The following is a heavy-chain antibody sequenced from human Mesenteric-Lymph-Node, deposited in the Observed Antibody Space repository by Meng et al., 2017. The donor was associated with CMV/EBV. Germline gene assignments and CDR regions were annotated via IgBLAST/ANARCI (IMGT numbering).Heavy chain of an antibody. V-gene: IGHV1-8*01. D-gene: IGHD3-3*01. Sequence: ASVKVSCKASGYTFTSYDVNWVRQATGQGLEWMGWMNPNSGNTGYAQKFQGRVTMTRNTSTSTAHLELSSLRSEDTAVYFCARGQYEFWSGYQYYFDYWGQGTLVTVSS. CDR2: MNPNSGNT. CDR3: ARGQYEFWSGYQYYFDY. CDR1: GYTFTSYD. J-gene: IGHJ4*02.